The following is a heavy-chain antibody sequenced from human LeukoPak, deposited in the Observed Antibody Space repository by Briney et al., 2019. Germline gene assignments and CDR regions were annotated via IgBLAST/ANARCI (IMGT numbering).Heavy chain of an antibody. V-gene: IGHV4-30-2*01. CDR1: GGSISSGGYS. J-gene: IGHJ5*02. D-gene: IGHD3-10*01. Sequence: SETLSLTCAVAGGSISSGGYSWSWIRQPPGKGLEWIGYIYPSGSTYYNPSLKSRVTISVDRSKNQFSLKLSSVTAADTAVYYCARAAWGYYGSGSPLPNWFDPWGQGTLVTVSS. CDR3: ARAAWGYYGSGSPLPNWFDP. CDR2: IYPSGST.